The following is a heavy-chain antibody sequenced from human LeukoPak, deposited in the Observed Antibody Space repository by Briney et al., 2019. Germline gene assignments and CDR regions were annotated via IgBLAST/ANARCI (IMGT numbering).Heavy chain of an antibody. CDR3: ARDLPERAAAGRHELDY. J-gene: IGHJ4*02. Sequence: DSVKGRFTISRDNAKNSLYLQMNSLRADDTAVYYCARDLPERAAAGRHELDYWGLGTQVTVSS. D-gene: IGHD6-13*01. V-gene: IGHV3-7*01.